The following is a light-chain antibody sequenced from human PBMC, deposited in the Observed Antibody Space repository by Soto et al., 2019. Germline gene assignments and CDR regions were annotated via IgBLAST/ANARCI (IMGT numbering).Light chain of an antibody. CDR1: SSDVGGYDY. V-gene: IGLV2-14*03. J-gene: IGLJ1*01. CDR2: EVS. CDR3: SSYTSSTTDV. Sequence: QSALTQPASVSGSPGQSITISCTETSSDVGGYDYVSWYQQHPGKAPKLMIYEVSNRPSGVSNRFSGSKSGNTASLTISGLQPEDEADYYCSSYTSSTTDVFGTGTKVTVL.